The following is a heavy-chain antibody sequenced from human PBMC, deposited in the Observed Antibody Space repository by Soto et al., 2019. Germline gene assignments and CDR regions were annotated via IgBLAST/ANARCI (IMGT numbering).Heavy chain of an antibody. Sequence: SETLSLTCSVSGDSISNLDYFWAWIRQPPGQALEYIGYIYKSATTHYNPSFESRVAISVDTSKSQFSLNVTSVTAADTAVYFCARGRYCLTGRCFPNWSDSWGQGALVTVSS. V-gene: IGHV4-30-4*01. CDR3: ARGRYCLTGRCFPNWSDS. J-gene: IGHJ5*01. CDR1: GDSISNLDYF. CDR2: IYKSATT. D-gene: IGHD7-27*01.